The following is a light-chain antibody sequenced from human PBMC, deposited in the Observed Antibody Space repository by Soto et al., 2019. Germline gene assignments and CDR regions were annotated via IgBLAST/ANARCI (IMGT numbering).Light chain of an antibody. CDR1: SGHKKYA. J-gene: IGLJ3*02. CDR3: QTCGTGFRV. CDR2: VNSDGSH. V-gene: IGLV4-69*01. Sequence: QSVLTQSPSASASLGASVKLTCTLSSGHKKYAIALHQQQPQKGPRYLMNVNSDGSHRKGDANPDRFSGSSTGTERSLIRPRLQAEDDADYYCQTCGTGFRVFGGGTKLTVL.